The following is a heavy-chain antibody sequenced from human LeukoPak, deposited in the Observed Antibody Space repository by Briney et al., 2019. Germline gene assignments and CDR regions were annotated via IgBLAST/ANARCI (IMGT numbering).Heavy chain of an antibody. D-gene: IGHD3-10*01. CDR3: ARGELWFGESVGMDV. V-gene: IGHV3-33*01. CDR2: IWYDGSNK. J-gene: IGHJ6*02. CDR1: GFTFSSYG. Sequence: GGSLRLSCAASGFTFSSYGMHWVRQAPGKGLEWVAVIWYDGSNKYYADSVKGRFTISRDNSKNTLYLQMNSLRAEDTAVYYCARGELWFGESVGMDVWGQGTTVTVSS.